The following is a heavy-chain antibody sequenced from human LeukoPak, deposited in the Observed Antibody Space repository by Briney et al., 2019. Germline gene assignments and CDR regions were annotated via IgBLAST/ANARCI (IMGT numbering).Heavy chain of an antibody. CDR2: IIPIFGTA. Sequence: ASVKVSCKASGGTFSKYTISWVRQRPGQGLEWMGGIIPIFGTANYAQKFQGRVTITADESTSTAYMELSSLRSEDTAVYYCASSQRSSGWYGLGYWGQGTLVTVSS. J-gene: IGHJ4*02. CDR3: ASSQRSSGWYGLGY. V-gene: IGHV1-69*13. D-gene: IGHD6-19*01. CDR1: GGTFSKYT.